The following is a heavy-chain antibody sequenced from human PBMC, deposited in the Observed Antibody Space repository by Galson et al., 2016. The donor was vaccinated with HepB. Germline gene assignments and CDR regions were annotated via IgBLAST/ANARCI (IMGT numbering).Heavy chain of an antibody. V-gene: IGHV4-31*03. Sequence: TLSLTCTVSGGYISSGAYYWSWIRQHPGKGLEWIGYIHYNGNIYYNPSLKSRVTISVDTSKNQFSLKLSSVTAADTAVYYCARTGQTWLLFDYWGQGTLVTVSS. CDR1: GGYISSGAYY. CDR2: IHYNGNI. J-gene: IGHJ4*02. CDR3: ARTGQTWLLFDY. D-gene: IGHD3-22*01.